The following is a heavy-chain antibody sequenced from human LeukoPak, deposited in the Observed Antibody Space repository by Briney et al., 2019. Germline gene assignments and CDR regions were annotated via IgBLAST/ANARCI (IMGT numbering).Heavy chain of an antibody. CDR3: AKDKLGSIAPRGGGMGV. D-gene: IGHD6-6*01. J-gene: IGHJ6*04. Sequence: PGGSLRLSCAASGFTLEDYTMRWVRHAPGKGVEWVSLISWGGGSTYYEDSGKGRFTICRDKRKNSLYVEMNSLRTEDTAVYYCAKDKLGSIAPRGGGMGVWGKGTTVTISS. V-gene: IGHV3-43*01. CDR1: GFTLEDYT. CDR2: ISWGGGST.